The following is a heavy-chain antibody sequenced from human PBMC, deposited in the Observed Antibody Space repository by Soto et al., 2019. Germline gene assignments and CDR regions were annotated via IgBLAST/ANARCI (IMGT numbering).Heavy chain of an antibody. CDR2: ISPTSADT. CDR3: TRYTRVPDH. V-gene: IGHV3-11*06. CDR1: GFTFSDYY. D-gene: IGHD1-1*01. Sequence: GGSLRLSCAASGFTFSDYYMSWIRQTPGKGLEWLSYISPTSADTGYADPVKGRFTISRDNTDRSLYLQMNGLRVEDTAVYYCTRYTRVPDHWGQGTLVTVSS. J-gene: IGHJ5*02.